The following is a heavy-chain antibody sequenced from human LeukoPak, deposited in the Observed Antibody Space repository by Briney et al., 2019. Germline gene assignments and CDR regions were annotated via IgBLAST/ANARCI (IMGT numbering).Heavy chain of an antibody. CDR3: ESTRGP. CDR2: IREDGNKK. Sequence: GGSLRLSCAASGFTLSGYWMRWVRQAPGKGLEWVATIREDGNKKYYVDSVEGRFTISIDNAKNSVNLQMTSLRADDTAFYYCESTRGPWGQGTPVTVSS. D-gene: IGHD1-14*01. CDR1: GFTLSGYW. V-gene: IGHV3-7*01. J-gene: IGHJ5*02.